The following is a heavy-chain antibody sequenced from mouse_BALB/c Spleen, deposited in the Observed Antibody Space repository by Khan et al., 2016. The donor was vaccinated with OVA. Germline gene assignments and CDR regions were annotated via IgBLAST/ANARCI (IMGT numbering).Heavy chain of an antibody. D-gene: IGHD1-1*01. V-gene: IGHV1S135*01. CDR2: IDPYNGGT. Sequence: VQLKQSGPELVKPGASVKVSCKASGYSFTDYNMFWVKQSHGKSLEWIGYIDPYNGGTSYNQKFKGKANLTVDKYSSTAFRHLSILTSEDSAVFYFARTDYYGSSYYFDYWGQGTTLTVSA. CDR1: GYSFTDYN. J-gene: IGHJ2*01. CDR3: ARTDYYGSSYYFDY.